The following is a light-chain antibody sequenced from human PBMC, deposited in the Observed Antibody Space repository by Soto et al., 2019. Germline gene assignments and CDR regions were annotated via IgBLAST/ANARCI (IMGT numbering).Light chain of an antibody. CDR3: TSYRSATTPPDV. CDR2: EVA. Sequence: QSVLTQPASVSGSPGQSITISCTGTSSDIGAYNFVSWYQHHPGKAPKLLIYEVAYRPSGISNRFSGSKSANTASLTISGLQAEDEADYFCTSYRSATTPPDVFGSGTKVTVL. CDR1: SSDIGAYNF. V-gene: IGLV2-14*01. J-gene: IGLJ1*01.